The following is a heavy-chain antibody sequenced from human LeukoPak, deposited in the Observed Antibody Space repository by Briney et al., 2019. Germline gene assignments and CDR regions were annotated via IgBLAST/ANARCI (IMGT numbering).Heavy chain of an antibody. CDR3: AKDLDVVPAAIFVY. V-gene: IGHV3-23*01. J-gene: IGHJ4*02. Sequence: GGSLRLSCEASGFTFSSYAMSWVRQAPGKGLEWVSAISGSGGSTYYADSVKGRFTISRDNSKNTLYLQMNSLRAEDTAVYYCAKDLDVVPAAIFVYWGQGTLVTVSS. CDR2: ISGSGGST. D-gene: IGHD2-2*01. CDR1: GFTFSSYA.